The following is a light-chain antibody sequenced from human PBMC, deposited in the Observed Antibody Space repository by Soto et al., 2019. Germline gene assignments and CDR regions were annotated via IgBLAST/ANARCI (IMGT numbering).Light chain of an antibody. Sequence: ELVLTQSPAPLSSFPGDRVTLPRRAGQAVNIRSAGYQRKPGQAPRLLISPASIRAAGVPARHSGGGSGTYFTLTISDVDPEDFAVYCCHQRQSWPRTFGQGTKVDIK. CDR3: HQRQSWPRT. V-gene: IGKV3-11*01. CDR1: QAVNIR. CDR2: PAS. J-gene: IGKJ1*01.